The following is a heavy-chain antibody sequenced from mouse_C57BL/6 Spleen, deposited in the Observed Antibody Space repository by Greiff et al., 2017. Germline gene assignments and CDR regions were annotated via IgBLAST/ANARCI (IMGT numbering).Heavy chain of an antibody. CDR2: ISSGGSYT. CDR1: GFTFSSYG. CDR3: ADDYDRGFAY. V-gene: IGHV5-6*02. Sequence: EVKLEESGGDLVKPGGSLKLSCAASGFTFSSYGMSWVRQTPDKRLEWVATISSGGSYTYYPDSVKGRFTISRDNAKNTLYLQMSSLKSEDTAMYYCADDYDRGFAYWGQGTLVTVSA. D-gene: IGHD2-4*01. J-gene: IGHJ3*01.